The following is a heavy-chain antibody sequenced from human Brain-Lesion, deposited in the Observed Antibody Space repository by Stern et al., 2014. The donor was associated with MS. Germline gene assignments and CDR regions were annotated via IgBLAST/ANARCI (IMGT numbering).Heavy chain of an antibody. J-gene: IGHJ4*02. CDR1: GFTFADYA. V-gene: IGHV3-9*01. CDR2: LSWNSGTT. D-gene: IGHD1-14*01. CDR3: SRDITGSSAYFAY. Sequence: EVQLVESGGDLVQPGRSLRLSCAAFGFTFADYAMHWVRQAPGQGLELVAGLSWNSGTTGYADSGKGRFTTSRDNAYSSLYLQMNSLRPEDTALYYCSRDITGSSAYFAYWGQGTLVTVSS.